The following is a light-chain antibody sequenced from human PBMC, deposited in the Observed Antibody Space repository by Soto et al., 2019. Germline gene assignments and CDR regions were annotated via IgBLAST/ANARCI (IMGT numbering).Light chain of an antibody. V-gene: IGKV1-5*01. CDR1: QSISGW. Sequence: DIQMTQSPSTLSASVGDRVTITCRASQSISGWLAWYQQKPGKVPKLLIYDASSLEGGVPSRFSGSGSGTEFTLTISSLQPDDFATYYCQQYSSYFPWTFGKGTKVEIQ. CDR2: DAS. CDR3: QQYSSYFPWT. J-gene: IGKJ1*01.